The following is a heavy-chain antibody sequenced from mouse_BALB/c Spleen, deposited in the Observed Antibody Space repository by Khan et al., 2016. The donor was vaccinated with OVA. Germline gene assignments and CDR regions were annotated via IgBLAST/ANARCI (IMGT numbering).Heavy chain of an antibody. CDR3: TRHGYVAWFTY. J-gene: IGHJ3*01. V-gene: IGHV1S135*01. CDR2: IDPFSGGT. D-gene: IGHD2-2*01. Sequence: EVELVESGPELMKPGASVKISCKASGYSFTSYYIHWVIQSHGKSPEWIGYIDPFSGGTTYNKKFKGKATLTADKSSSTAYIHLSNLTSEDSSVYYCTRHGYVAWFTYWGQGTLVTVSA. CDR1: GYSFTSYY.